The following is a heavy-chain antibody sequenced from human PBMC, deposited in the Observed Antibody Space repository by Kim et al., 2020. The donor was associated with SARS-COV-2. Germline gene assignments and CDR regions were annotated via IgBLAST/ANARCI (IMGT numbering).Heavy chain of an antibody. J-gene: IGHJ4*01. CDR1: GFTFGDYA. D-gene: IGHD3-10*01. CDR2: ISWNGGSI. CDR3: SSAQGPAGTEGGYYFDY. V-gene: IGHV3-9*01. Sequence: GGSLRLSCAASGFTFGDYAMHWFRQAPGKGLEWVAGISWNGGSIGYEYSVKGRGSISRSSAKTSLYLQMNILSVEATASSDCSSAQGPAGTEGGYYFDY.